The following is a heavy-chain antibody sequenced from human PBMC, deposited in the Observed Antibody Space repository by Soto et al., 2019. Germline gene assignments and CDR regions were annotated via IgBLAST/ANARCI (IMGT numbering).Heavy chain of an antibody. J-gene: IGHJ4*02. V-gene: IGHV3-74*01. Sequence: EVQLVESGGGLVQPGGSLRLSCAVSGFTFSSFWMHWVRQAPGAGLVWVSRINTDGSSTSYADSVKGRFTISRDNAKNTLYLQMISLRVEDTAMYYCAKRGVDTFGLSYWGQGTLVTVSS. CDR2: INTDGSST. CDR1: GFTFSSFW. CDR3: AKRGVDTFGLSY. D-gene: IGHD3-10*01.